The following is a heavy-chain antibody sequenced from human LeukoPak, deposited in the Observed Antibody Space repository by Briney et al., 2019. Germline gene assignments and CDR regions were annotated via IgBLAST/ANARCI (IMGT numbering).Heavy chain of an antibody. J-gene: IGHJ3*02. CDR2: ISGSGGST. V-gene: IGHV3-23*01. Sequence: PGGSLRLSCAASRFTFSSYAMSWVRQAPGKGREWVSAISGSGGSTYYADSVKGRFTISRDNSKNTLYLQMNSLRAEDTAVYYCAKEYSPSIYYYDSSGYSLDAFDISGQGTMVTVSS. D-gene: IGHD3-22*01. CDR3: AKEYSPSIYYYDSSGYSLDAFDI. CDR1: RFTFSSYA.